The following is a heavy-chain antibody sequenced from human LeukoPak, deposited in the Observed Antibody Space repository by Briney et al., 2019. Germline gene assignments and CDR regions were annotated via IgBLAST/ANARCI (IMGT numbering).Heavy chain of an antibody. J-gene: IGHJ4*02. CDR2: INPNSGGT. CDR3: ARDPYGSGSYDY. CDR1: GYTFTGYY. D-gene: IGHD3-10*01. Sequence: ASVKVSCKASGYTFTGYYMHWVRQAPGQGLEWMGWINPNSGGTNYAQKFQGWGTMTRDTSISTAYMELSRLRSDDTAVYYCARDPYGSGSYDYWGQGTLVTVSS. V-gene: IGHV1-2*04.